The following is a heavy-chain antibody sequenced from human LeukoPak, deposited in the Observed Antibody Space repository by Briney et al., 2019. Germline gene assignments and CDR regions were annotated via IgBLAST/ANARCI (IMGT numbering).Heavy chain of an antibody. Sequence: SETLSLTCGVTGGSLTNHYWIWIRQPPGKGLEWIGEISHSGSTNYSPSLESRLTISVDTTKSQFFLKLSSVTAADTAVYYCARGPAAVHPWGQGTVVTVSS. V-gene: IGHV4-34*01. CDR2: ISHSGST. CDR3: ARGPAAVHP. CDR1: GGSLTNHY. D-gene: IGHD6-13*01. J-gene: IGHJ5*02.